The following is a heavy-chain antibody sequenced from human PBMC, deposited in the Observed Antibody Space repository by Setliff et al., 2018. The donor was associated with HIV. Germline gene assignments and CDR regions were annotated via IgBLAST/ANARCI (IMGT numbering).Heavy chain of an antibody. CDR1: GFTFEVYG. V-gene: IGHV3-20*04. D-gene: IGHD4-17*01. CDR3: ARDGGGDYGVYAPDY. Sequence: GGSLRLSCAASGFTFEVYGMSWVRQVPGKGLEWVSGISWSGGTIYYADSVKGRFTISRDNAKNTLYLQMNSLRVEDTAMDYCARDGGGDYGVYAPDYWGQGTLVTVSS. CDR2: ISWSGGTI. J-gene: IGHJ4*02.